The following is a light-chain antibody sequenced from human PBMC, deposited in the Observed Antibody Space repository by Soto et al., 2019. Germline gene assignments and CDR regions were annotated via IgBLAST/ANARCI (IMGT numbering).Light chain of an antibody. CDR3: RQHDQGWT. CDR1: QSVSTK. Sequence: EMVMTQSPATLSVSLGGRATLSCRASQSVSTKLVWYQQKPGQAPRLLIYGASTRATGIPARFSGSGSGTEFALTISSLQSEDFAVYYCRQHDQGWTFRQGINVEIK. CDR2: GAS. V-gene: IGKV3-15*01. J-gene: IGKJ1*01.